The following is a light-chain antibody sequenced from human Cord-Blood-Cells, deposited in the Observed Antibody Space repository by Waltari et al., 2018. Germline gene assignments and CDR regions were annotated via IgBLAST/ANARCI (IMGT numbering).Light chain of an antibody. CDR3: CSYAGSYTFVV. J-gene: IGLJ2*01. CDR2: DVS. CDR1: SSAVGGSTY. Sequence: QSALTQPRSVSGSPGQSVTISCPGTSSAVGGSTYVSLYQQPPGKAPKLMIYDVSKRPSGVPDRFSGSKSGNTASLTISGLQAEDEADYYCCSYAGSYTFVVFGGGTKLTVL. V-gene: IGLV2-11*01.